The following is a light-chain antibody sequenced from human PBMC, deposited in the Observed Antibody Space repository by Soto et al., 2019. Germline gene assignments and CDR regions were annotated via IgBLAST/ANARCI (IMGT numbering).Light chain of an antibody. J-gene: IGKJ5*01. CDR1: QSISTW. Sequence: DIQMTQSPSTLSASVGDRVTITCRASQSISTWLAWYQQKPGKAPKLLIYDASSLESGVPLRFSGSGSGTEFTLTISSLQPDDYATYYCQQYISYSTAITFGKGTRLEI. CDR3: QQYISYSTAIT. CDR2: DAS. V-gene: IGKV1-5*01.